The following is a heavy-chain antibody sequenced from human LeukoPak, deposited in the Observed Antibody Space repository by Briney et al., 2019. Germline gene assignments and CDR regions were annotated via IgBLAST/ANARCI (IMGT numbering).Heavy chain of an antibody. Sequence: GGSLRLSCAASGFTFSSYWMSWVRQAPGKGLEWVANIKQDGSEKYYVDSVKGRFAISRDNAKNSLYLQMNSLRAEDTAVYYCAGPIAAAGMNYWGQGTLVTVSS. D-gene: IGHD6-13*01. CDR1: GFTFSSYW. V-gene: IGHV3-7*01. J-gene: IGHJ4*02. CDR3: AGPIAAAGMNY. CDR2: IKQDGSEK.